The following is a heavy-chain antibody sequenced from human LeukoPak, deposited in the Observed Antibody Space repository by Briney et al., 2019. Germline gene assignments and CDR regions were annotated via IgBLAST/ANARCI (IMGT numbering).Heavy chain of an antibody. V-gene: IGHV1-8*01. CDR1: GYTFTSYD. Sequence: ASVKVSCKASGYTFTSYDINWVRQATGQGLEWMGWMNPNSGNTGYAQKFQGRVTMTRNTSISTAYMELSSLRSEDTAVYYCARQTDSSSWYLKGYYYYGMDVWGQGTTVTVSS. CDR3: ARQTDSSSWYLKGYYYYGMDV. J-gene: IGHJ6*02. D-gene: IGHD6-13*01. CDR2: MNPNSGNT.